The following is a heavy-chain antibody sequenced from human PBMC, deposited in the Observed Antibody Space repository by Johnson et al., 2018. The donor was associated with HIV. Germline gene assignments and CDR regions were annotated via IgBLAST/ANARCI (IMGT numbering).Heavy chain of an antibody. CDR3: TTVDSSGYHNDAFDI. Sequence: VESGGVLVQPGGSLRLSCAASGFTFSNYAMHWVRQAPGKGLEWVGRLKSKTDGGTIDYAAPVKGRFTISRDGSKNTLYLHMNGLKTEDTGVYYCTTVDSSGYHNDAFDIWGQGTMVTVSS. CDR2: LKSKTDGGTI. D-gene: IGHD3-22*01. V-gene: IGHV3-15*01. J-gene: IGHJ3*02. CDR1: GFTFSNYA.